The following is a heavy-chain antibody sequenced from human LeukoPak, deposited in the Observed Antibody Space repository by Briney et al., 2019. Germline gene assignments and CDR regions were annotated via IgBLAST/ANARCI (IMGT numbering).Heavy chain of an antibody. CDR3: VRELKRFDP. V-gene: IGHV3-7*01. D-gene: IGHD1-1*01. CDR1: GFTFSSYW. CDR2: IKHDGSAK. Sequence: PGGSLRLSCAASGFTFSSYWMAWVRQAPGKGLEWVANIKHDGSAKYYVDSVKGRFIISRDNAKGSVYLQMNSLRVEDTAVYYCVRELKRFDPWGQGTQVTVSS. J-gene: IGHJ5*02.